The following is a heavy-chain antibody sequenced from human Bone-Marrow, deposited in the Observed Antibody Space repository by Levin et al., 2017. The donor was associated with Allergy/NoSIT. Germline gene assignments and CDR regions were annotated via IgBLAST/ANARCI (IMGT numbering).Heavy chain of an antibody. Sequence: SETLSLTCTVSGGSISSSTYYLGWIRQPPGKGLEWIASIYDSGITFYNASLKSRVTISEDRSKNQFSLRLKYVTAADTAVYYCARARRITAAGTGNYFDPWGQGTLVTVSS. CDR2: IYDSGIT. J-gene: IGHJ5*02. D-gene: IGHD6-13*01. V-gene: IGHV4-39*07. CDR1: GGSISSSTYY. CDR3: ARARRITAAGTGNYFDP.